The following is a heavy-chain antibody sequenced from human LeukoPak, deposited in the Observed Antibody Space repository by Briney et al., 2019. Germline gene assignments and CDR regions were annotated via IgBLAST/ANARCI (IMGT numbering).Heavy chain of an antibody. CDR3: TTDLGDSAPFDY. D-gene: IGHD2-21*02. CDR2: IKSKTDGGTT. Sequence: GGSLRLSCAASGFTFSSYWMSWVRQAPGKGLEWVGRIKSKTDGGTTDYAAPVKGRFTISRDDSKNTLYLQMNSLKTEDTAVYYCTTDLGDSAPFDYWGQGTLVTVSS. J-gene: IGHJ4*02. V-gene: IGHV3-15*01. CDR1: GFTFSSYW.